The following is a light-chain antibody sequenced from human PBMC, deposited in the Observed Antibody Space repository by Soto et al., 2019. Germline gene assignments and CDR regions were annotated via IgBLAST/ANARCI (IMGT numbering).Light chain of an antibody. Sequence: QRELTHLASVSSVAVHSLPITSTGTSSDVGGYNYVSWYQQHAGKAPKLMIYDVSNRPSGVSNRFSGSKSGNTASLTISGLQAEDESDYYCSSYAGSSALYVVGPGTKVTVL. J-gene: IGLJ1*01. CDR1: SSDVGGYNY. CDR3: SSYAGSSALYV. V-gene: IGLV2-14*01. CDR2: DVS.